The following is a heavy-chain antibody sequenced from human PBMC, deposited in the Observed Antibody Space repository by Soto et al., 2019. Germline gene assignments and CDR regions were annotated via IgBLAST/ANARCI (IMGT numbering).Heavy chain of an antibody. D-gene: IGHD4-17*01. CDR1: GFSLTTTGVG. Sequence: QITLKESGPTLVKPTQTLTLTCTFSGFSLTTTGVGVGWIRQPPGKALEWLAIIYWDDDKRYSPSLKSRVTTTKDTSKYQVVLTMTNMDPVDTATYSCAHSRYGSYYFDYWGQGTLVTVSS. J-gene: IGHJ4*02. CDR2: IYWDDDK. V-gene: IGHV2-5*02. CDR3: AHSRYGSYYFDY.